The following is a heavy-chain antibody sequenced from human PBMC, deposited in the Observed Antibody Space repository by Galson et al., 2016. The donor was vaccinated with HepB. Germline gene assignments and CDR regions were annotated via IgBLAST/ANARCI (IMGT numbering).Heavy chain of an antibody. Sequence: SLRLSCAASGFTFSDYYMTWIRQAPGKGLECISYISSFSSYTNYADSVKGRFTISRDNAKNTLYLQMNSLRAEDTAVYYCAKSGRYYGVDHFDYWGQGTLVTVSS. D-gene: IGHD4-17*01. CDR1: GFTFSDYY. J-gene: IGHJ4*02. CDR2: ISSFSSYT. V-gene: IGHV3-11*06. CDR3: AKSGRYYGVDHFDY.